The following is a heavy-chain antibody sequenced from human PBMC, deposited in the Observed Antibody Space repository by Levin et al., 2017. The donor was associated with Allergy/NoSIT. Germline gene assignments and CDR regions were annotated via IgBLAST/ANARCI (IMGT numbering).Heavy chain of an antibody. CDR1: GFTFSSYA. Sequence: GGSLRLSCAGSGFTFSSYAMSWVRQVPGRGLEWVSGISVNGVGTYYADSVKGRFTISRDNSRNTLFLQMSSLRAEDTAVYYCATYSSVWPNNYFDYWGQGTLVTVSS. D-gene: IGHD6-19*01. CDR2: ISVNGVGT. CDR3: ATYSSVWPNNYFDY. V-gene: IGHV3-23*01. J-gene: IGHJ4*02.